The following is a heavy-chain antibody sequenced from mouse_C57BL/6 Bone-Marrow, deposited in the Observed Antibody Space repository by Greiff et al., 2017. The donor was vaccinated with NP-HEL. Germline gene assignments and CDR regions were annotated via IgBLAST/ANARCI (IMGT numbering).Heavy chain of an antibody. CDR1: GYTFTSYW. D-gene: IGHD1-1*01. J-gene: IGHJ1*03. CDR2: IDPSDSYT. Sequence: QVQLQQPGAELVKPGASVKLSCKASGYTFTSYWMQWVKQRPGQGLEWIGEIDPSDSYTNYNQKFKGKATLTVDPSSSTAYLQPSSLTAEDSAVYYGARWHYGSSNWYFDVWGTGTTVTVSS. V-gene: IGHV1-50*01. CDR3: ARWHYGSSNWYFDV.